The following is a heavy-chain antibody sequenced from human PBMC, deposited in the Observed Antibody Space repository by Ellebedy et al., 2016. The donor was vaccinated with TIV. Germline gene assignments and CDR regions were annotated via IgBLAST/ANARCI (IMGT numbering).Heavy chain of an antibody. D-gene: IGHD2-8*01. Sequence: MPSETLSLTCAVSGASISTHYWSWIRQPPGKGLEWIGYISYSGGTIYNPSLKSRITISLDTSKNRFSLKLTSVTAADTAVYYCARVNGYFDHWGQGTLVTVSS. CDR3: ARVNGYFDH. J-gene: IGHJ4*02. V-gene: IGHV4-59*11. CDR1: GASISTHY. CDR2: ISYSGGT.